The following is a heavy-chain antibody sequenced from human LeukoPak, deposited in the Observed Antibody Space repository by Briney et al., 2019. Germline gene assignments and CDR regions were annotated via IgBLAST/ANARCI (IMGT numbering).Heavy chain of an antibody. CDR2: ISSSDSTM. D-gene: IGHD2-15*01. V-gene: IGHV3-48*03. CDR1: GFTFSTYE. CDR3: ARGGGYCRGGNCCCHYFDY. Sequence: PGGSLRLSCAASGFTFSTYEMNWVGQAPGKGLEWVSYISSSDSTMFCADSVKGRFTISRDNANHFLYLQMNNVRAEDTAVYYCARGGGYCRGGNCCCHYFDYWGQGILVTVSS. J-gene: IGHJ4*02.